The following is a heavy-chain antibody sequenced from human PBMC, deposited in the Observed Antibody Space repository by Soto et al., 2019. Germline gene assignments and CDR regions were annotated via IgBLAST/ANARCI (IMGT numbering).Heavy chain of an antibody. CDR1: GFTFRSYV. CDR3: ARWGTTGGLDV. D-gene: IGHD3-16*01. Sequence: ESGGGVVQPGTSLRLSCVGSGFTFRSYVIHWVRQAPGKGLEWVALTSYDGSNNFYGYSVKGRFTISRHNSRNTVELQMDSLRFEGTALYYCARWGTTGGLDVWGQGTLVSVSS. CDR2: TSYDGSNN. V-gene: IGHV3-33*05. J-gene: IGHJ4*02.